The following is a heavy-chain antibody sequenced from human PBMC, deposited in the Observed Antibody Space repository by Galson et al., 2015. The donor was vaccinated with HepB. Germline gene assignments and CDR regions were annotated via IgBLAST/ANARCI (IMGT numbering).Heavy chain of an antibody. CDR3: AKHDGSSDYSDY. D-gene: IGHD2-15*01. V-gene: IGHV3-23*01. J-gene: IGHJ4*02. Sequence: SLRLSCAASGFTFSSYAMSWVRQAPGKGLEWVSAIRGSGGSTYYADSVKGRFTISRDNSKNTLYLQMNRLRPEDMAVFYCAKHDGSSDYSDYWGQGTLVTVSS. CDR1: GFTFSSYA. CDR2: IRGSGGST.